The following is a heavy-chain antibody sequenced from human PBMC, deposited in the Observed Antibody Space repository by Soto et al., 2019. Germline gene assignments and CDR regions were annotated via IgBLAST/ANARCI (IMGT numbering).Heavy chain of an antibody. CDR1: GFTFSSDA. CDR2: ISGSGGST. CDR3: AKNRAMAARLFDY. Sequence: GGSLRLSCAASGFTFSSDAMSWVRHAPGKGLEWVSAISGSGGSTYYADSVKGRFTISRDNSKNTLYLQMNSLRAEDTAVYYCAKNRAMAARLFDYWGQGTLVTVSS. J-gene: IGHJ4*02. V-gene: IGHV3-23*01. D-gene: IGHD6-6*01.